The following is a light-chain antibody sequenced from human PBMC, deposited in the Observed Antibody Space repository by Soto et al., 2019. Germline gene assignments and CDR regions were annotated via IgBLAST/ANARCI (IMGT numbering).Light chain of an antibody. CDR3: QHYNSYSEA. CDR1: QSISTW. J-gene: IGKJ1*01. CDR2: DAS. Sequence: DIQMTQSPSTVSASVGDAVTITCRASQSISTWLAWYQQKPGKAPNLLIYDASTLESGVPSRFSGSGSGTEFTLTISSLQPDDFATYYCQHYNSYSEAFGQGTKVELK. V-gene: IGKV1-5*01.